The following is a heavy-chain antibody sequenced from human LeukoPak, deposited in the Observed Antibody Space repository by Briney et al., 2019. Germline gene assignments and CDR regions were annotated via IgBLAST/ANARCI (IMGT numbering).Heavy chain of an antibody. CDR2: IYYSGST. D-gene: IGHD1-26*01. CDR1: GGPLSSSIYS. V-gene: IGHV4-39*07. J-gene: IGHJ4*02. Sequence: AEPLSLTCSVSGGPLSSSIYSWGGIRQPPGEGLEWIGSIYYSGSTYYNPSLKSRVTISVDTSKNRFSLKLSSVTAADTAVYYCARSIVGATFDYWGQGTLVTVSS. CDR3: ARSIVGATFDY.